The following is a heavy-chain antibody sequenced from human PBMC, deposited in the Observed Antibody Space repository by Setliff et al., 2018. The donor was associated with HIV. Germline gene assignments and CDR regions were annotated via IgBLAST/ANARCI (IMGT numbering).Heavy chain of an antibody. CDR2: ISTSNGYT. V-gene: IGHV1-18*04. J-gene: IGHJ3*02. CDR1: GNTFSSHY. D-gene: IGHD1-26*01. Sequence: ASVKVSCKASGNTFSSHYMHWVRQAPGKGLEWMGRISTSNGYTNYAQKLQGRVTVTTDTSTSTAYMELRGLRSDDTAVYYCARGGSYWGDAFDIWGQGTMVTVSS. CDR3: ARGGSYWGDAFDI.